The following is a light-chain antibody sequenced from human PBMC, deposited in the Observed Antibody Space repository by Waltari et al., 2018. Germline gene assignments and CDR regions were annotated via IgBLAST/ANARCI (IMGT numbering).Light chain of an antibody. V-gene: IGLV2-11*01. CDR1: STDVGGYNY. CDR2: DVN. J-gene: IGLJ2*01. CDR3: CSYAGSYILV. Sequence: QSALPQPRPVSGSPGQPVTISCTGTSTDVGGYNYVSWYQQNPGKAPKLMIYDVNKRPSGVPDRCSGAKSGNTASLTISGLQAEDEADFYCCSYAGSYILVFGGGTKLTVL.